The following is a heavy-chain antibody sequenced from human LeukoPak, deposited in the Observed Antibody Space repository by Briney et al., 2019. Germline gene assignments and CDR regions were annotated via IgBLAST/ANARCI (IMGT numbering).Heavy chain of an antibody. CDR2: IYSGGST. V-gene: IGHV3-53*01. Sequence: PGGSLRLSCAASGFTVSSNYMSWVRQAPGKGLEWVSVIYSGGSTYYADSVKGRFTISRDNSKNMLYLQMNSLRAEDTAVYYCAREVVVVPTSRNPYYYYYGMDVWGQGTTVTVSS. D-gene: IGHD3-22*01. CDR3: AREVVVVPTSRNPYYYYYGMDV. J-gene: IGHJ6*02. CDR1: GFTVSSNY.